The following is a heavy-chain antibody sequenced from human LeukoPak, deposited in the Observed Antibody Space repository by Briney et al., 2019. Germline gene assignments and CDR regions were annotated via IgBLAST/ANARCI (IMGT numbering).Heavy chain of an antibody. CDR2: IYTSGST. CDR3: ARLSVRGVIINFDY. Sequence: PSETLSLTCTVSGGSLSSYYWSWIRQPAGKGLEWIGRIYTSGSTNYNPSLKSRVTMSVDTSKNQFSLKLSSVTAADTAVYYCARLSVRGVIINFDYWGQGTLVTVSS. CDR1: GGSLSSYY. J-gene: IGHJ4*02. D-gene: IGHD3-10*01. V-gene: IGHV4-4*07.